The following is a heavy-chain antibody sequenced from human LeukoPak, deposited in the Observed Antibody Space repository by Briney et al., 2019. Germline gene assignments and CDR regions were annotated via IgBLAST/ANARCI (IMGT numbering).Heavy chain of an antibody. CDR3: ARSRSGGSLLGY. J-gene: IGHJ4*02. V-gene: IGHV3-30*04. CDR2: ISYDGSNK. CDR1: GLTFSSYA. Sequence: GGSLRLSCAASGLTFSSYAMHWVRQAPGKGLEWVAVISYDGSNKYHADSVKGRFTISRDNSKNTLYLQMNSLRAEDTAVYYCARSRSGGSLLGYWGQGTLVTVSS. D-gene: IGHD2-15*01.